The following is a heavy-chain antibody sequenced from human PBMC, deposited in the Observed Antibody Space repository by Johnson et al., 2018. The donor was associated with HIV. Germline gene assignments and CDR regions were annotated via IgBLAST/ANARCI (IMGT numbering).Heavy chain of an antibody. CDR1: GFTFSRCG. Sequence: QVQLVESGGGVVQPGRSLRLSCAASGFTFSRCGMHWVRQAPGKGLEWVAVIWYDGSNKYYTDSVKGRFTISRDNAKNSLYLQMNSLRAEDTAVYYCARDSVRELQLPDGFDIWGQGTMVTVSS. CDR2: IWYDGSNK. J-gene: IGHJ3*02. CDR3: ARDSVRELQLPDGFDI. V-gene: IGHV3-33*08. D-gene: IGHD1-7*01.